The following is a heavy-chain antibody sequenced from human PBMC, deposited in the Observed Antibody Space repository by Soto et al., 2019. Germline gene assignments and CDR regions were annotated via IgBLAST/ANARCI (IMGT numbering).Heavy chain of an antibody. CDR2: IYWDDDK. CDR3: AHAGDYDLLSFDH. V-gene: IGHV2-5*02. J-gene: IGHJ4*02. CDR1: GFSLTTTDMG. D-gene: IGHD4-17*01. Sequence: QITLKESGPPLVRPAQTLTLTCTFSGFSLTTTDMGVAWIRQPPGKALEWLALIYWDDDKRYNPSLKNRLAISKYTSRDRVVLTINNINPEDTGTYFCAHAGDYDLLSFDHWGPGTLVTVSS.